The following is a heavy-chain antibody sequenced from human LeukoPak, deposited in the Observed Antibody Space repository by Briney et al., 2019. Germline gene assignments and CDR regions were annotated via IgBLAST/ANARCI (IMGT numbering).Heavy chain of an antibody. CDR2: IWYDGSNR. Sequence: GSLRLSCAASGFTFSSSGMHWVRQAPGKGLEWVAVIWYDGSNRYYADPVKGRFTISRDNSKNTLYLQMNSLRAEDTAVYYCARDLVSSSSSRDYYYAVDVWGQGTTVTVSS. CDR1: GFTFSSSG. D-gene: IGHD6-6*01. CDR3: ARDLVSSSSSRDYYYAVDV. J-gene: IGHJ6*02. V-gene: IGHV3-33*01.